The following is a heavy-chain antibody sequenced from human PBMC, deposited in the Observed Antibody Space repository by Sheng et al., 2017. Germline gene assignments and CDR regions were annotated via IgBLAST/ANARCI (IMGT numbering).Heavy chain of an antibody. Sequence: EVQLVESGGGLVQPGGSLRLSCAASGFTFSSYAMSWVRQAPGKGLEWVSAISGSGGSTYYADSVKGRFTIYRDNSKKTLYLQMNSLRAEDTAVYYCAKAPSSSSWYLNYFDYWARERWSPSPQ. CDR2: ISGSGGST. D-gene: IGHD6-13*01. J-gene: IGHJ4*02. CDR1: GFTFSSYA. CDR3: AKAPSSSSWYLNYFDY. V-gene: IGHV3-23*04.